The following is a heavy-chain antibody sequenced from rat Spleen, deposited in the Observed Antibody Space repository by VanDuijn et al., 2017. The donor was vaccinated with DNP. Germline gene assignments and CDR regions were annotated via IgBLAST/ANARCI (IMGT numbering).Heavy chain of an antibody. J-gene: IGHJ2*01. CDR2: ISTSGSRA. V-gene: IGHV5S13*01. CDR1: GITFSNYG. Sequence: EVQLVESGGDLVQPGRSLKLSCAVSGITFSNYGMAWVRQAPKKGLEWVATISTSGSRAYYPDSVKGRFTVSRDNAQSTLYLQMDSLRSEDTASYYCTRPGSPYYFDYWGQGVMVTVSS. D-gene: IGHD5-1*01. CDR3: TRPGSPYYFDY.